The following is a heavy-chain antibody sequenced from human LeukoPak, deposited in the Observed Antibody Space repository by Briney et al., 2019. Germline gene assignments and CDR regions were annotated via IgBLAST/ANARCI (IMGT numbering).Heavy chain of an antibody. Sequence: ASVTVSCKASVYTFTSYDINWVRQATGQGLEWMGWMNPNSGNTGYAQKFQGRVTITRNTSISTAYMELSSLRSEDTAVYYCARGLSEGQFDYWGQGTLVTVSS. CDR2: MNPNSGNT. J-gene: IGHJ4*02. V-gene: IGHV1-8*03. CDR3: ARGLSEGQFDY. CDR1: VYTFTSYD.